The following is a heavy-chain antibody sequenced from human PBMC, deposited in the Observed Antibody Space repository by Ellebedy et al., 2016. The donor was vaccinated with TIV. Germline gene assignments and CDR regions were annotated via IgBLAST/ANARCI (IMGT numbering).Heavy chain of an antibody. CDR1: GFTFSGSD. V-gene: IGHV3-13*01. Sequence: GESLKISXEASGFTFSGSDMHWVRQAIGKGLEWVSGIGIGGDRHYLDSVKGRFSISRENAKNSVYLQMDTLRAEDTAVYYCAREAIAIGFWYFDLWGRGTLVTVSS. J-gene: IGHJ2*01. CDR3: AREAIAIGFWYFDL. CDR2: IGIGGDR. D-gene: IGHD2-2*03.